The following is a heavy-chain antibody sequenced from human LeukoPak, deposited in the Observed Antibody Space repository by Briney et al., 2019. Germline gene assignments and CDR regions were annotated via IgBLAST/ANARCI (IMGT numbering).Heavy chain of an antibody. CDR3: ARETSYYDSSDIDY. V-gene: IGHV3-7*01. CDR1: GFTFSSYW. Sequence: GSLRLSCAASGFTFSSYWMSWVRQAPGKGLEWVANIKQDGSEKYYVDSVKGRFTISRDNAKNSLYLQMNSLRAEDTAVYYCARETSYYDSSDIDYWGQGTLVTVSS. D-gene: IGHD3-22*01. CDR2: IKQDGSEK. J-gene: IGHJ4*02.